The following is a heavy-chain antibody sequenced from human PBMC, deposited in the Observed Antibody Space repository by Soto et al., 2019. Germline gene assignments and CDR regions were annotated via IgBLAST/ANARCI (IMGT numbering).Heavy chain of an antibody. J-gene: IGHJ4*02. CDR1: GFTVSSNY. CDR3: ARGYSSGWEAAGLDY. V-gene: IGHV3-53*01. Sequence: EVQLVESGGGLIQPGGSLRLSCAASGFTVSSNYMSWVRQAPGQGLEWVSVIYSGGSTYYADSVKGRFTITRDNYKNTLYLQMTSLRAEATAVYYCARGYSSGWEAAGLDYWGQGTLVTVSS. CDR2: IYSGGST. D-gene: IGHD6-19*01.